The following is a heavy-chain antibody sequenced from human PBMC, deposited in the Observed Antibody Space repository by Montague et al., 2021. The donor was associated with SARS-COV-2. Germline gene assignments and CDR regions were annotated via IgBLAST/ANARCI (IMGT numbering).Heavy chain of an antibody. CDR1: GDSVSSNSAA. V-gene: IGHV6-1*01. D-gene: IGHD6-19*01. J-gene: IGHJ6*02. CDR2: TYYRSKWYN. CDR3: ARGQQWLGAVYYYYGMDV. Sequence: CAISGDSVSSNSAAWNWIRQSPSRGLEWLGRTYYRSKWYNDYALSVKXXITINPDISKNQFSLQLNSVTPEDTAVYYCARGQQWLGAVYYYYGMDVWGQGTTVTVSS.